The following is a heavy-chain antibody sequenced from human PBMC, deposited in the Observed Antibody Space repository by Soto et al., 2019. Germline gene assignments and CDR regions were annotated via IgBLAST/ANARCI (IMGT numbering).Heavy chain of an antibody. J-gene: IGHJ4*02. CDR3: YYYDSSGSKNYFDY. Sequence: GGSLRLSCAASGLTCSSYAMSWVRQATGKGLEWVSSISSSSSYIYYADSVKGRFTISRDNAKNSLYLQMNSLRAEDTAVYYCYYYDSSGSKNYFDYWGQGTLVTVSS. D-gene: IGHD3-22*01. CDR1: GLTCSSYA. V-gene: IGHV3-21*01. CDR2: ISSSSSYI.